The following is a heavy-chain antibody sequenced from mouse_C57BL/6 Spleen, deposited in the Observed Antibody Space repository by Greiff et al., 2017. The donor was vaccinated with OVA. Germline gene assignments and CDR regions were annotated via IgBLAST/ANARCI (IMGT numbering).Heavy chain of an antibody. V-gene: IGHV1-64*01. CDR3: ARDDTNYAMDY. D-gene: IGHD2-12*01. Sequence: VQLQQPGAELVKPGASVKLSCKASGYTFTSYWMHWVKQRPGQGLEWIGMIHPNSGSTNYNEKFKSKATLTVDKSSSTAYMQLSSLTSEDSAVYYCARDDTNYAMDYWGQGTSVTVSS. CDR1: GYTFTSYW. J-gene: IGHJ4*01. CDR2: IHPNSGST.